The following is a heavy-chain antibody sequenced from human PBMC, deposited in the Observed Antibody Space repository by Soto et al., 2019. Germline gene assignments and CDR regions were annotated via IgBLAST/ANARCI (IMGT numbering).Heavy chain of an antibody. CDR3: SRVGGGQISSAFDI. J-gene: IGHJ3*02. Sequence: GGSLRLSCAASGFTFANYWMHWVRQAPGKGLVWVSRIHSDASSTSYADSVKGRFTISRDDAKNTLYLHLNSLRAEDTAVYYCSRVGGGQISSAFDIWGQGTMVTVSS. CDR2: IHSDASST. D-gene: IGHD3-16*01. V-gene: IGHV3-74*01. CDR1: GFTFANYW.